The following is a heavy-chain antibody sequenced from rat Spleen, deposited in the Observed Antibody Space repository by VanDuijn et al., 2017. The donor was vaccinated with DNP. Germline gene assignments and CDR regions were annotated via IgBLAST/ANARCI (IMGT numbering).Heavy chain of an antibody. Sequence: EVQLVESGGGLVQPGRSMKLSCTASGFTFSTFPMAWVRQAPTKGLEWVTTISASGGSTYYRDSVKGRFTVSRDNSKNTQYLQMDSLRSEDTATYYCATGVYGGYEDWFAYWGQGTLVTVSS. J-gene: IGHJ3*01. CDR3: ATGVYGGYEDWFAY. CDR1: GFTFSTFP. CDR2: ISASGGST. V-gene: IGHV5-46*01. D-gene: IGHD1-11*01.